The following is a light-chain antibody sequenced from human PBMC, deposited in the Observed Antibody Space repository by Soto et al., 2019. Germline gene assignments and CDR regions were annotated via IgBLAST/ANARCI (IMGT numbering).Light chain of an antibody. Sequence: DIQMTQSPSSVSASVGDSVTITCRASQGVSDWVAWYQQKPGKAPKLLIYKASTLESGVPSRFSGSGSGTEFTLTISSLQPDDFATYYCQQYNFYLWTFGQGTKVDNK. CDR1: QGVSDW. CDR3: QQYNFYLWT. V-gene: IGKV1-5*03. CDR2: KAS. J-gene: IGKJ1*01.